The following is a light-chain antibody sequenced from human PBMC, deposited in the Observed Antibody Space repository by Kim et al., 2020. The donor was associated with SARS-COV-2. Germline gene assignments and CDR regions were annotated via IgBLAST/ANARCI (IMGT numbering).Light chain of an antibody. CDR1: SGHSSYA. CDR3: QAWGTGVQGV. V-gene: IGLV4-69*01. J-gene: IGLJ3*02. CDR2: LNSDGGH. Sequence: QLVLTQSPSASASLGASVKLTCTLSSGHSSYAIAWHQQQPEKGPRYLMKLNSDGGHRKGDGIPDRFSVSSSGAERYLIISSLQSEDEADYYCQAWGTGVQGVFGGGTQLTVL.